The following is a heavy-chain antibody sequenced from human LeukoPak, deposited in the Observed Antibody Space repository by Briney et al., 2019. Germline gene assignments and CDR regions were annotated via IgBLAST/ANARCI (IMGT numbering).Heavy chain of an antibody. V-gene: IGHV3-21*01. CDR2: ISSSSSYI. D-gene: IGHD2-2*01. CDR3: ARAHSDIVVVPAGY. Sequence: GGSLRLSCAASGFPFSSYSMNWVRQAPGKGLEWVSSISSSSSYIYYADSVKGRFTISRDNAKNSLYLQMNSLRAEDTAVYYCARAHSDIVVVPAGYWGQGTLVTVSS. J-gene: IGHJ4*02. CDR1: GFPFSSYS.